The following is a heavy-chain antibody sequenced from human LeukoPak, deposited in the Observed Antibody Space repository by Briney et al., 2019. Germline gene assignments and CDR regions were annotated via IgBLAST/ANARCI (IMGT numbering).Heavy chain of an antibody. D-gene: IGHD3-22*01. V-gene: IGHV3-74*01. CDR3: ASLRGRDSSGYYYTYFDY. CDR2: INRDGSST. CDR1: GFTFSSYW. J-gene: IGHJ4*02. Sequence: PGGSLRLSCAAYGFTFSSYWMHWVRQGPGKGMVWVSRINRDGSSTSYADSVKGRFTISRDNAKNTLYLQMNSLRAEDTAVYYCASLRGRDSSGYYYTYFDYWGQGTLVTVSS.